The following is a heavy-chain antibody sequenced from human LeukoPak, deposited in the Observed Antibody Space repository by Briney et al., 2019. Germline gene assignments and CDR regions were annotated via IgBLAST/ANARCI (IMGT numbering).Heavy chain of an antibody. Sequence: SETLSLTCTVSGGSISSYYWSWIRQPPGKGLEWIGYIYYSGSTNYNPSLKSRVTISVDTSKSQFSLKLSSVTAADTAVYYCARHDGKYGGYYFDYWGQGTLVTVSS. CDR3: ARHDGKYGGYYFDY. CDR1: GGSISSYY. J-gene: IGHJ4*02. D-gene: IGHD1-1*01. V-gene: IGHV4-59*08. CDR2: IYYSGST.